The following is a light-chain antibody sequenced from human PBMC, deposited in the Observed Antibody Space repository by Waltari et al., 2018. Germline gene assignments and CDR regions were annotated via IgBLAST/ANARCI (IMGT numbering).Light chain of an antibody. V-gene: IGKV3-20*01. CDR3: QQYGSSPPTFT. CDR2: GAS. Sequence: EIVLTQSPGTLSLSPGERATLSCRANPSVSSSYLAWYQQKPGQAPRLLIYGASSRATGIPDRFSGSGSGTDFTLTISRLEPEDFAVYYCQQYGSSPPTFTFGPGTKVDIK. J-gene: IGKJ3*01. CDR1: PSVSSSY.